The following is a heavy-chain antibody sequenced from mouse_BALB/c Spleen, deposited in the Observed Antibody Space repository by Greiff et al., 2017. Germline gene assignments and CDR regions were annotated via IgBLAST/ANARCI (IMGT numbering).Heavy chain of an antibody. J-gene: IGHJ3*01. CDR3: ARSWSSWFAY. Sequence: EVQLQQSGAELVKPGASVKLSCTASGFNIKDTYMHWVKQRPEQGLEWIGRIDPANGNTKYDPKFQGQATITADTSSNTAYLQLSSLTSEETAVYYCARSWSSWFAYWGQGTLVTVSA. CDR1: GFNIKDTY. CDR2: IDPANGNT. V-gene: IGHV14-3*02.